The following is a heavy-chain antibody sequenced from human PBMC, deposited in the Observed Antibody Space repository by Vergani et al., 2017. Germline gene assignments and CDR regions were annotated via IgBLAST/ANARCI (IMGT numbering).Heavy chain of an antibody. CDR2: IYYSGTT. CDR3: ARFTLWYYGSGDYFDY. CDR1: GAYVGSGGYY. Sequence: QVQLQESGPGLVKASQTLSLTCSVSGAYVGSGGYYWSWVRQRPGMGLDWIGYIYYSGTTYYNPSLESRLTISLDTSENHLSLKLTSVTAADTAVYYCARFTLWYYGSGDYFDYWGQGTLVTVSS. V-gene: IGHV4-31*03. D-gene: IGHD3-10*01. J-gene: IGHJ4*02.